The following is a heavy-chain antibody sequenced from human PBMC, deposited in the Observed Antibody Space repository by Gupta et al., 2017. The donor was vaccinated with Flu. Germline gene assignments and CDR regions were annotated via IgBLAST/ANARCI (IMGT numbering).Heavy chain of an antibody. V-gene: IGHV3-7*01. J-gene: IGHJ6*02. CDR2: IKQDGSEK. D-gene: IGHD3-3*01. Sequence: SWVRQAPGKGLEWVANIKQDGSEKYYVDSVKGRVTISRDNAKNSLYLQMNSLRAEDTAVYYCARPSGEYDDGWSGYSGMDVWGQGTTVTVSS. CDR3: ARPSGEYDDGWSGYSGMDV.